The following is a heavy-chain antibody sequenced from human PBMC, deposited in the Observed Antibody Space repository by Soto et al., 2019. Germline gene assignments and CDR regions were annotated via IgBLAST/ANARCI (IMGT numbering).Heavy chain of an antibody. J-gene: IGHJ4*02. Sequence: QVQLVESGGGVVEPERSLRLSCAASGFTFSTYGMHWVRQAPDKGLEWVALIWYDGTKKYYADSVKGRFIISRDNSKNQLYLQMTSLRVEDTAVYYWGRDWPPSGDYWGQGTSVTVSS. D-gene: IGHD3-10*01. V-gene: IGHV3-33*01. CDR2: IWYDGTKK. CDR3: GRDWPPSGDY. CDR1: GFTFSTYG.